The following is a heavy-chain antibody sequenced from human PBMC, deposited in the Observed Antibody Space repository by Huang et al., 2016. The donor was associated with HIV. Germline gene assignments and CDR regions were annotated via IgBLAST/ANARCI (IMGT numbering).Heavy chain of an antibody. CDR3: ARLPFDYVWGTQRQTALDELDV. J-gene: IGHJ3*01. CDR1: GGSVNSGYYY. CDR2: VFDGGNT. V-gene: IGHV4-39*01. D-gene: IGHD3-16*01. Sequence: QLQLQESGPGLVRPSETLSLTCSVSGGSVNSGYYYWGWIRQPPGKGLGWIASVFDGGNTFYHPSLKSRVSMSVDTSKKRFSLNLSSVTAADTAVYFCARLPFDYVWGTQRQTALDELDVWGQGTMVTVSS.